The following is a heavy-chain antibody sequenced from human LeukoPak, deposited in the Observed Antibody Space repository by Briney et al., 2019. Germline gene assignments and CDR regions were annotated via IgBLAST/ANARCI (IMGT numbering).Heavy chain of an antibody. CDR2: ISTEIGNT. Sequence: ASVKVSCKASGYSFHDFGISWVRQAPGQGLEWMGWISTEIGNTNYAQRLQGRVTMTRDTSTSTVYMELTSLTSDDTAVYYCARDRYGYCGGGSCFLFDYWGQGTRVTVSS. CDR1: GYSFHDFG. J-gene: IGHJ4*02. CDR3: ARDRYGYCGGGSCFLFDY. V-gene: IGHV1-18*04. D-gene: IGHD2-15*01.